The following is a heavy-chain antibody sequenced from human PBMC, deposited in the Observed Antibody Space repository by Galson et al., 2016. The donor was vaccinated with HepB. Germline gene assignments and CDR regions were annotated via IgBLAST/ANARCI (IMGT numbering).Heavy chain of an antibody. CDR3: ASRIGGLYYGY. D-gene: IGHD3-10*01. V-gene: IGHV1-3*04. CDR2: ILTGNGAT. CDR1: GYTFTSHP. J-gene: IGHJ4*02. Sequence: SVKVSCKASGYTFTSHPIHWVRQAPGQSLEWMAWILTGNGATKCSQKFQDRVTITRDTSATTVYMELSSLRSEDTAVYYCASRIGGLYYGYWGQGTLVTVSS.